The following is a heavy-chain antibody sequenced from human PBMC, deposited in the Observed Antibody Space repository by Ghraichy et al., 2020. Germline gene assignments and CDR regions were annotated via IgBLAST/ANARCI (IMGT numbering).Heavy chain of an antibody. Sequence: ESLNISCTVSGGSISSSSYYWGWIRQPPGKGLEWIGSIYYSGSTYYNPSLKSRVTISVDTSKNQFSLKLSSVTAADTAVYYCARLDSGSYYGNFDYWGQGTLVTVSS. CDR3: ARLDSGSYYGNFDY. CDR2: IYYSGST. D-gene: IGHD1-26*01. V-gene: IGHV4-39*01. J-gene: IGHJ4*02. CDR1: GGSISSSSYY.